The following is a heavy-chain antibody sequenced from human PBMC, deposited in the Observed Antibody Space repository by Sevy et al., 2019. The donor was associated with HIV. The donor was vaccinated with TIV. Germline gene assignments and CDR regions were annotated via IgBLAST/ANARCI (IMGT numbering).Heavy chain of an antibody. D-gene: IGHD2-15*01. CDR1: GFTFSSYY. CDR3: ARGGGVY. J-gene: IGHJ4*02. CDR2: IKQDGSEK. V-gene: IGHV3-7*04. Sequence: GWSLRLSCAASGFTFSSYYMSWVHQAPGKGLEWVANIKQDGSEKYYVDSVKGRFTISRDNAKNSLYLQMNSLRAEDTAVYYCARGGGVYWGQGTLVTVSS.